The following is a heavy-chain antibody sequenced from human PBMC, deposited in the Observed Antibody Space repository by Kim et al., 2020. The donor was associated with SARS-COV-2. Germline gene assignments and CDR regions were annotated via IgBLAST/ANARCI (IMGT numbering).Heavy chain of an antibody. V-gene: IGHV4-59*01. D-gene: IGHD2-21*02. CDR2: IYYSGST. Sequence: SETLSLTCTVSGGSISSYYWSWIRQPPGKGLEWIGYIYYSGSTNYNPSLKSRVTISVDTSKNQFSLKLSSVTAADTAVYYCAGGDRSYWYFDLWGRGTLVTVSS. J-gene: IGHJ2*01. CDR3: AGGDRSYWYFDL. CDR1: GGSISSYY.